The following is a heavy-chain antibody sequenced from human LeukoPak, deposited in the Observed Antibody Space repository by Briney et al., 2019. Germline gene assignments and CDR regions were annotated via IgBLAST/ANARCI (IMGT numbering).Heavy chain of an antibody. V-gene: IGHV3-7*01. CDR3: ARDRVYYYYYMDV. CDR1: GFTFSSFW. Sequence: GGSLRPSCAASGFTFSSFWMSWVRQAPRKGLEWVADIQRDGSAKNYVDSVKGRFTISRDNAKNLLYLQMNSLRAEDTAVYYCARDRVYYYYYMDVWGKGTTVTVSS. CDR2: IQRDGSAK. J-gene: IGHJ6*03.